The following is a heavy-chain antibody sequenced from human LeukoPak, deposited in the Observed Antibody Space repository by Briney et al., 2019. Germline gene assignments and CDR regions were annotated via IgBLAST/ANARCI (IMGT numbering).Heavy chain of an antibody. J-gene: IGHJ3*01. V-gene: IGHV4-59*01. CDR1: GGSIRTNY. CDR2: AHSSGHT. CDR3: ARDAYDYDSHFEDVFDS. Sequence: PSETLSLTGTVSGGSIRTNYWSWIRQPPGKGLEWIGYAHSSGHTRSSTSLKSRVTISIDMSNNHMSLRLTSVTAADTALHYCARDAYDYDSHFEDVFDSWGQGTMVTVSP. D-gene: IGHD3-22*01.